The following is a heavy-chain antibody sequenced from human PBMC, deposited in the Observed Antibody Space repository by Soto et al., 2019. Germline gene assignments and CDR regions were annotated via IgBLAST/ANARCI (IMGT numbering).Heavy chain of an antibody. CDR3: GRVVGATTGNALDL. Sequence: EVQLVQSGAEVKKPGESLKISCKGSGYSFTSYWIGWVRQMPGKGLEWMGIIYPGDSDTRYSPSFQGKVTISADKSISPAYRMWRSLKAGDTAMYYCGRVVGATTGNALDLWGEGKRVTVSS. CDR2: IYPGDSDT. J-gene: IGHJ3*01. D-gene: IGHD1-26*01. V-gene: IGHV5-51*01. CDR1: GYSFTSYW.